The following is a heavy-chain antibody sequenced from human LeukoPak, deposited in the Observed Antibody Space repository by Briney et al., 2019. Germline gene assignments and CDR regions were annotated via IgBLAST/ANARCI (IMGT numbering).Heavy chain of an antibody. CDR3: ARVGMATITGWFDP. CDR1: GGTFSSYA. J-gene: IGHJ5*02. V-gene: IGHV1-69*05. D-gene: IGHD5-24*01. Sequence: SVKVSCKASGGTFSSYAISWVRQAPGQGLEWMGGITPIFGTANYAQKFQGRVTITTDESTSTAYMELSSLRSEDTAVYYCARVGMATITGWFDPWGQGTLVTVSS. CDR2: ITPIFGTA.